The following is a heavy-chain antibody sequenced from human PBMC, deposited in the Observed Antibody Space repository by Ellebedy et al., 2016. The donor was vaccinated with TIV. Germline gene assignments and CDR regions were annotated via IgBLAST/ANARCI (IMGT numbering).Heavy chain of an antibody. J-gene: IGHJ5*02. CDR3: ASRSYSSGWYSP. CDR1: GYTFTSYA. CDR2: INTGNGNT. D-gene: IGHD6-19*01. Sequence: ASVKVSCKASGYTFTSYAMHWVRQAPGQRLEWMGWINTGNGNTKYSQKFQGGVTITRDTSASTAYMELSSLRSEDTAVYYCASRSYSSGWYSPWGQGTLVTVSS. V-gene: IGHV1-3*04.